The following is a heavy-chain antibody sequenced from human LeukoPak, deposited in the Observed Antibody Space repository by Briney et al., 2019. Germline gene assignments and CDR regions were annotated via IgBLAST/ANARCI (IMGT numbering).Heavy chain of an antibody. CDR1: EFTFSSYE. D-gene: IGHD3-3*01. Sequence: PGGSLRLSCAASEFTFSSYEMNWVRQAPGKGLEWVSYISSSGDTIYYADSVKGRFTISRDNAKNSLFPQLNSLRAEDTAVYYCARVPRSSRIPIFRWGQGTLVTVSS. CDR3: ARVPRSSRIPIFR. CDR2: ISSSGDTI. V-gene: IGHV3-48*03. J-gene: IGHJ4*02.